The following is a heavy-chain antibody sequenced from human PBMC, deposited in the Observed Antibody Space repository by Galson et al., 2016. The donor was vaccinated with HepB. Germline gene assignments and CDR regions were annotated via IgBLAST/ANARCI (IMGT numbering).Heavy chain of an antibody. CDR3: ARETIWGSGWYHY. Sequence: SVKVSCKASGYTFTGYYIHWLRQAPGQGLEWMGWINPKRDGTNYAQKLQGRVTMTTDTSTSTAYMELRSLRSDDTAVYYCARETIWGSGWYHYWGQGTLVTVSS. J-gene: IGHJ4*02. D-gene: IGHD6-19*01. CDR1: GYTFTGYY. V-gene: IGHV1-2*02. CDR2: INPKRDGT.